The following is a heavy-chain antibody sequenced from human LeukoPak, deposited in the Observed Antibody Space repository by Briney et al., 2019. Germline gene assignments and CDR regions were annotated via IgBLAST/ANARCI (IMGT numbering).Heavy chain of an antibody. CDR1: GYTFTSYG. J-gene: IGHJ6*02. Sequence: ASVKVSCKASGYTFTSYGISWVRQAPGQGLEWMGWISAYNGNTNYAQKLQGRVTMTTDTSTSTAYMELRSLRSDDTAVYYCAREYCSGDSCWHYYYYGIEVWGQGTTVTVSS. D-gene: IGHD2-15*01. CDR3: AREYCSGDSCWHYYYYGIEV. CDR2: ISAYNGNT. V-gene: IGHV1-18*01.